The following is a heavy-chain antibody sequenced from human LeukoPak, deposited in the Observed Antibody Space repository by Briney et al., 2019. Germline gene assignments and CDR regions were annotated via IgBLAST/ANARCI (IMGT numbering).Heavy chain of an antibody. CDR3: ARDLDTSGYCSYFDP. CDR2: IRYDGSNV. D-gene: IGHD3-22*01. V-gene: IGHV3-33*01. CDR1: GFTFSNYG. J-gene: IGHJ5*02. Sequence: GGSLRLSCAASGFTFSNYGMHWARQAPGKGLEWVGVIRYDGSNVKYPDSVKGRFTISRDNSKNMMYLQMNSLRAEDTAVYYCARDLDTSGYCSYFDPWGQGTLVTVSS.